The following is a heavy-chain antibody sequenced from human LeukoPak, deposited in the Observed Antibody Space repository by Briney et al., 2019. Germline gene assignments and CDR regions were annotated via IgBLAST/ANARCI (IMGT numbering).Heavy chain of an antibody. V-gene: IGHV1-2*02. CDR1: GYTFTGYY. CDR2: INPNSGGT. D-gene: IGHD1-14*01. J-gene: IGHJ2*01. Sequence: ASVKASCKASGYTFTGYYMHWVRQAPGQGLEWMGWINPNSGGTNYAQKFQGRVTMTRDTSISTAYMELSRLRSDDTAVYYCARAAGSRIYWYFDLWGRGTLVTVSS. CDR3: ARAAGSRIYWYFDL.